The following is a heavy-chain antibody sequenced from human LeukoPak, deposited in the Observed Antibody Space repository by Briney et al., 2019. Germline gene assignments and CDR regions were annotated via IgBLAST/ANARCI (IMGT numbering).Heavy chain of an antibody. CDR2: IRRKGYGGTT. J-gene: IGHJ6*04. V-gene: IGHV3-49*04. D-gene: IGHD3-3*01. Sequence: GSLRLSCTASGFTFGDYSLILVRQAPEKGLEWVGFIRRKGYGGTTEYAPSVKGRFIISRDDPKSTAYLQMNSLKTEDTAVYYCTRDHDFWSGPFDVWGKGTTVTVSS. CDR1: GFTFGDYS. CDR3: TRDHDFWSGPFDV.